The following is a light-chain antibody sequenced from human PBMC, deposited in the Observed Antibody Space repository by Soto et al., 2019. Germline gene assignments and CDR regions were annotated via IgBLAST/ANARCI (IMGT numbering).Light chain of an antibody. J-gene: IGKJ1*01. CDR1: QSISRY. CDR3: QQYGSSPPT. CDR2: GAS. V-gene: IGKV3-20*01. Sequence: IVFTQSPCTLSLSPGEITTLSCGASQSISRYFAWYQQKPGKGPRLLIYGASSRATGTPDRFSGSGSGTDFTLTINRLEPEDFALYYCQQYGSSPPTFGQGTMVDIK.